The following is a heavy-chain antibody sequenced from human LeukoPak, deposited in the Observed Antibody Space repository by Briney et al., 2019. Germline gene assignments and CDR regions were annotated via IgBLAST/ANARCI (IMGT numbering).Heavy chain of an antibody. CDR3: ARGYPKHFWSGSPERYYFDY. CDR1: GYTFTGYY. D-gene: IGHD3-3*02. Sequence: ASVKVSCKASGYTFTGYYMHWVRQAPGQGLEWMGWINPNSGGTNYAQKFQGRVTMTRDTSISTAYMELSRLRSDDTAVYYCARGYPKHFWSGSPERYYFDYWGQGTLVTVSS. J-gene: IGHJ4*02. CDR2: INPNSGGT. V-gene: IGHV1-2*02.